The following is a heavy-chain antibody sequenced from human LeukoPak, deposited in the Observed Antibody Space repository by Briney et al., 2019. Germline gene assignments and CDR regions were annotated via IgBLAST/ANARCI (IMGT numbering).Heavy chain of an antibody. J-gene: IGHJ4*02. D-gene: IGHD6-13*01. CDR3: ARGTAAGTGDGDYFDY. V-gene: IGHV3-21*01. CDR2: ISSSSSYI. CDR1: GFTFSSYS. Sequence: GGSLRLSCAASGFTFSSYSMNWVRQAPGKGLEWVSSISSSSSYIYYADSVKGRFTISRDNAKNSLYLQVNSLRAEDTAVYYCARGTAAGTGDGDYFDYWGQGTLVTVSS.